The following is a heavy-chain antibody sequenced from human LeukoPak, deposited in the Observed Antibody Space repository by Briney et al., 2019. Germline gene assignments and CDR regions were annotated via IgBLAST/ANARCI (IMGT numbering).Heavy chain of an antibody. V-gene: IGHV1-46*01. J-gene: IGHJ6*02. CDR1: GYTFTINH. Sequence: GASVKVSCKASGYTFTINHIHWVRQAPGQGLEWMGVINPSGDSTTYAQNFQGRVTMTRDTSTSTAYMELSSLRSEDTAVYYCARARHIVVGKAFGGNHDYYGMDVWGQGTTVTISS. D-gene: IGHD2-21*01. CDR2: INPSGDST. CDR3: ARARHIVVGKAFGGNHDYYGMDV.